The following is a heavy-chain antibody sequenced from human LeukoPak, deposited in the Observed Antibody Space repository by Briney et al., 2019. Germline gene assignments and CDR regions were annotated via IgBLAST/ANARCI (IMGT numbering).Heavy chain of an antibody. CDR2: IYYSGST. Sequence: SETLSLTCTVSGGSISSGDYYWSWIRQPPGKGLEWIGYIYYSGSTYYNPSLKSRVTISVDTSKNQFSLKLSSVTAADTAVYYCASLGGYDSYYYYYMDVWGKGTTVTVSS. D-gene: IGHD5-12*01. CDR3: ASLGGYDSYYYYYMDV. V-gene: IGHV4-30-4*08. CDR1: GGSISSGDYY. J-gene: IGHJ6*03.